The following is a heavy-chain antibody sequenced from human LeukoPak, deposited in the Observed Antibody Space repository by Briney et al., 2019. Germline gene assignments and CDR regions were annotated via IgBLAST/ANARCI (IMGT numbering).Heavy chain of an antibody. CDR1: GYTFTGYY. CDR3: ARDQDPGAFDS. Sequence: GASVKVSCKASGYTFTGYYMHWVRQAPGQGLEWMGWINPNSGGTNYAQKIQGRVTMTRDTSISTAYMGLSGLRSDDTAVYYCARDQDPGAFDSWGQGTMVTVSS. V-gene: IGHV1-2*02. J-gene: IGHJ3*02. CDR2: INPNSGGT.